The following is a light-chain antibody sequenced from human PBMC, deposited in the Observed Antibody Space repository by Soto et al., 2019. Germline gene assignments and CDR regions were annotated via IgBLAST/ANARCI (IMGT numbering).Light chain of an antibody. CDR2: GAS. CDR3: QQYNDWPPTWT. Sequence: EIVMTQTPATLSVSQGERATLSCRASQSVSSNLAWYQQKPGQTPRLLIYGASTRATGVPARFSGSGSGTEFTLTISSLQSEDFAVYYCQQYNDWPPTWTFGQGTKVEIE. CDR1: QSVSSN. J-gene: IGKJ1*01. V-gene: IGKV3-15*01.